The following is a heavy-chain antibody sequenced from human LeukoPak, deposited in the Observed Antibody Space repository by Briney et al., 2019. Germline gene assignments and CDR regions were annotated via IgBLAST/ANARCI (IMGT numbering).Heavy chain of an antibody. D-gene: IGHD2-21*02. Sequence: PGGSLRLSCAASGFTFDDYGMSWVRQAPGKGLEWVSGINWNGGSTGYADSVKGRFTISRDNAKNSLYLQMNSLRAEDTALYYCARDSSDCGGDCYGENWFDPGAREPWSPSPQ. J-gene: IGHJ5*02. V-gene: IGHV3-20*04. CDR2: INWNGGST. CDR3: ARDSSDCGGDCYGENWFDP. CDR1: GFTFDDYG.